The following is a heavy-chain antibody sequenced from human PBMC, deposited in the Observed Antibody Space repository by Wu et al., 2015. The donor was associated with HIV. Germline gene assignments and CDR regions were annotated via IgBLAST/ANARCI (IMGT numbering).Heavy chain of an antibody. V-gene: IGHV1-18*01. CDR2: ISAYNGNT. CDR3: ARDRGYRITGTTSLFDY. Sequence: QVQLVQSGAEVKKPGASVKVSCKASGYTFTSYGISWVRQAPGQGLEWMGWISAYNGNTNYAQKLQGRVTMTTDTSTSTAYMELRSLRSDETAVYYCARDRGYRITGTTSLFDYWGQGTLVTVSS. D-gene: IGHD1-7*01. J-gene: IGHJ4*02. CDR1: GYTFTSYG.